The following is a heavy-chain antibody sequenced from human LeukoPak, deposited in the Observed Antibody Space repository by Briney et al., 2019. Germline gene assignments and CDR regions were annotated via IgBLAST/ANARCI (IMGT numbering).Heavy chain of an antibody. CDR1: GFTFSSYW. Sequence: GXLRLSXAASGFTFSSYWMSWVRQAPGKGLEWVANIKQDGSEKYYVASVKGRFTISRDNAKNSLYLQMNSLRAEDTAVYYCALERGTRYSSSATPAFYFDYWGQGTLVTVSS. V-gene: IGHV3-7*01. CDR3: ALERGTRYSSSATPAFYFDY. CDR2: IKQDGSEK. J-gene: IGHJ4*02. D-gene: IGHD6-6*01.